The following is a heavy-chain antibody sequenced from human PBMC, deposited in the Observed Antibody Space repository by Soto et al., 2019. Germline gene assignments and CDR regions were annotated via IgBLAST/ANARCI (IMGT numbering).Heavy chain of an antibody. CDR2: IYWDDDK. J-gene: IGHJ5*02. CDR3: AHRRVPIEASSAAGSLGGRENWFDP. V-gene: IGHV2-5*02. Sequence: SGPTLVNPTQTLTLTCTFSGSSLSTSGVGVGWIRQPPGKALEWLALIYWDDDKRYSPSLKSRLTITKDTSKNQVVLTMTNMDPVDTATYYYAHRRVPIEASSAAGSLGGRENWFDPWGQGTLVTVSS. CDR1: GSSLSTSGVG. D-gene: IGHD6-13*01.